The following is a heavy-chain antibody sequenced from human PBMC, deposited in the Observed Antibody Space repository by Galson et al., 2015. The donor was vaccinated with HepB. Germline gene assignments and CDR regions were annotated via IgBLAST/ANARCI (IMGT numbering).Heavy chain of an antibody. J-gene: IGHJ6*02. CDR3: ARDSFYDNTGYPVPRNFGVDV. D-gene: IGHD3-22*01. CDR2: TYYRSKWYN. V-gene: IGHV6-1*01. Sequence: GLEWLGRTYYRSKWYNDYAVSVKSRVTINPGTSKNQFSLQLSSVTPDDTAVDYCARDSFYDNTGYPVPRNFGVDVWGQGTTVTVSS.